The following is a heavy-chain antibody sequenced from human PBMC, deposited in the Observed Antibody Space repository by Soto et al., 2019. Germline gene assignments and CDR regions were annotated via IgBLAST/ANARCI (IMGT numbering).Heavy chain of an antibody. D-gene: IGHD4-17*01. J-gene: IGHJ4*02. CDR1: GFTFSSYS. Sequence: EVQLVESGGGLVKPGRSLRLTCEASGFTFSSYSMHWVRQAPGKGLEWVSSINSGGTKIYYADSVKGRFSISRDTVKRSLFLQMNSLRAEDTGVYFCARGSTTVTYLGFDYWGQGALLSVS. CDR3: ARGSTTVTYLGFDY. V-gene: IGHV3-21*04. CDR2: INSGGTKI.